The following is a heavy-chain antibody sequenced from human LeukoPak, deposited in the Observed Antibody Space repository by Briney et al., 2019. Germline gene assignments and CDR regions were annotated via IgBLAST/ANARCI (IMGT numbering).Heavy chain of an antibody. CDR3: ARAASGDAVDYYGSGRRYYYYYVDV. J-gene: IGHJ6*03. CDR2: IDTSGNT. D-gene: IGHD3-10*01. V-gene: IGHV4-61*02. CDR1: GGSISSGSYY. Sequence: SQTLSLTCTVSGGSISSGSYYCSWTRQPAGKGLEWIGRIDTSGNTNYNPSLKSRVTMSLDTSKNQFSLEVMSVTAADTAVYYCARAASGDAVDYYGSGRRYYYYYVDVWGKGTTVTISS.